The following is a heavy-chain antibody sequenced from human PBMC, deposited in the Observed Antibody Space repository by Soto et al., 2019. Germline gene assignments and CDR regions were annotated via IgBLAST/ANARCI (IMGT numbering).Heavy chain of an antibody. D-gene: IGHD6-19*01. Sequence: EVQLVESGGGLVKPGGSLRLSCAGSGFTFRSYTMNWVRQAPGKGLEWVACISPSSSYIYYADSVKGRFTVSRDNAEYSLYLEMNSLGVGDTASYYCVRETRDLAAWGQGTLVTVSS. CDR1: GFTFRSYT. CDR2: ISPSSSYI. CDR3: VRETRDLAA. V-gene: IGHV3-21*01. J-gene: IGHJ5*02.